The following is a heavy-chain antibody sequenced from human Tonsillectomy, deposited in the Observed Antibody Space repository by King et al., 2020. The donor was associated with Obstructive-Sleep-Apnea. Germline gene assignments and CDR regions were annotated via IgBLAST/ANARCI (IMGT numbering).Heavy chain of an antibody. CDR2: IYYSGST. V-gene: IGHV4-39*07. Sequence: QLQESGPGLVKPSETLSLTCTVSGGSISSSRYYWGWIRQPPGKGLEWIGNIYYSGSTYYNPSLKSRVSISVDTSKNQFSLKLSSVTAADTAVYYCARGRDILTEDAFDIWGQGTMVIVSS. J-gene: IGHJ3*02. CDR3: ARGRDILTEDAFDI. CDR1: GGSISSSRYY. D-gene: IGHD3-9*01.